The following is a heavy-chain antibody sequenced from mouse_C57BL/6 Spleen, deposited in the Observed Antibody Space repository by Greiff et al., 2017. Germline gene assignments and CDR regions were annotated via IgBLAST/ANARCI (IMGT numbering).Heavy chain of an antibody. D-gene: IGHD1-1*01. J-gene: IGHJ2*01. CDR2: INPGSGGT. CDR3: AFTTVVEEDYFDY. Sequence: QVQLKQSGAELVRPGTSVKVSCKASGYAFANYLIEWVKQRPGQGLEWIGVINPGSGGTNYNEKFKGKATLTADKSSSTAYMQLSSLTSEDSAVYFCAFTTVVEEDYFDYWGQGTTLTVSS. CDR1: GYAFANYL. V-gene: IGHV1-54*01.